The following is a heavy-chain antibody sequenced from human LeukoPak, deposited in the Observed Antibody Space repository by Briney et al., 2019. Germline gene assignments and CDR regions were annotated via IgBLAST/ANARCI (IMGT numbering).Heavy chain of an antibody. J-gene: IGHJ4*02. CDR2: IYYSGST. CDR1: GGSISSYY. Sequence: PSETLSLTCTVSGGSISSYYWSWIRQPPGEGLEWIGYIYYSGSTNYNPSLKSRVTISGDTSKNQFSLKLSSVTAADTAVYYCARVFDSSGGYDYWGQGTLVTVSS. D-gene: IGHD3-22*01. V-gene: IGHV4-59*01. CDR3: ARVFDSSGGYDY.